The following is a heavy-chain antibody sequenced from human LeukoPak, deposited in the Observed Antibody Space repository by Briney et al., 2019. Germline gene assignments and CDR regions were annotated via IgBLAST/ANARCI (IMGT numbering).Heavy chain of an antibody. V-gene: IGHV4-59*02. CDR1: GASVSSYF. J-gene: IGHJ1*01. D-gene: IGHD6-25*01. CDR3: AGDEGRRGSSGSRGYFHY. CDR2: MYNSGST. Sequence: SETLSLTCTVSGASVSSYFWSWIRQPPGKGLEWIGQMYNSGSTDYNPSLKSRVTISVDTSNKHLSLKLSSVTAADPALYYSAGDEGRRGSSGSRGYFHYWGQGTLVTVSS.